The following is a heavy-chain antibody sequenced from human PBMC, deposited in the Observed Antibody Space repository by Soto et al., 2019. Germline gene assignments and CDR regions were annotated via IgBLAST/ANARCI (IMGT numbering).Heavy chain of an antibody. CDR2: ISSSSSYI. J-gene: IGHJ4*02. D-gene: IGHD5-18*01. CDR1: GFTFSSYS. CDR3: SRGYLRGYSYGTFDY. V-gene: IGHV3-21*01. Sequence: PGGSLRLSCAASGFTFSSYSMNWVRQAPGKGLEWVSSISSSSSYIYYADSVKGRFTISRDNAKNSLYLQMNSLRAEDTAVYYCSRGYLRGYSYGTFDYWRQGTLVTVSS.